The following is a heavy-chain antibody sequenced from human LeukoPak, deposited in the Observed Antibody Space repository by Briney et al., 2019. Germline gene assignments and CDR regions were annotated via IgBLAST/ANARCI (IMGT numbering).Heavy chain of an antibody. CDR3: ARSGSYRGYFDY. D-gene: IGHD1-26*01. Sequence: SETLSLTCTVSGGSISSYYWSWIRQPPGKGLEWIGYIYYSGSTNYNPSLKSRVTISVDTSKNQFSLKLSSVTAADTAVYYCARSGSYRGYFDYWGQGTLVTVSS. CDR2: IYYSGST. CDR1: GGSISSYY. J-gene: IGHJ4*02. V-gene: IGHV4-59*01.